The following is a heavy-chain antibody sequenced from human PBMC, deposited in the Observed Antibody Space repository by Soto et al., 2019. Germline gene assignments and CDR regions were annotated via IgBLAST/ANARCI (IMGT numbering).Heavy chain of an antibody. J-gene: IGHJ3*02. D-gene: IGHD3-10*01. V-gene: IGHV3-74*01. Sequence: EVQLVESGGGLVQPGESLRLSCAASGFTFDYYWMHWVRQAPGKGLVWVSRVHSDGTTTTYADSVKGRFTISRDNARNTGSLQRSSLRAEETAIYYWARGDRGGFDIWGHGTVVTVSS. CDR2: VHSDGTTT. CDR3: ARGDRGGFDI. CDR1: GFTFDYYW.